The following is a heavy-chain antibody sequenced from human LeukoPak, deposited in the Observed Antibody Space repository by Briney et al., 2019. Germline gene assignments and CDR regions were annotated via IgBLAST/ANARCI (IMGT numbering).Heavy chain of an antibody. D-gene: IGHD6-19*01. J-gene: IGHJ5*02. V-gene: IGHV4-38-2*02. CDR1: GYSISSNYY. Sequence: ASETLSLTCTVSGYSISSNYYWAWIRQPPGKGLEWIGSIYHSGSTYYNPSLKSRVTISIDTSRNQFSMNLNSVTAADTAVYYCAKGAGPPWFDPWGQGTLVTVSS. CDR3: AKGAGPPWFDP. CDR2: IYHSGST.